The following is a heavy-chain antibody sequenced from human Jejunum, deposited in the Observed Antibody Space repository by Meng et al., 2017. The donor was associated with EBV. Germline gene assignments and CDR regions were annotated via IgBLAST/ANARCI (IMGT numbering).Heavy chain of an antibody. D-gene: IGHD3-22*01. J-gene: IGHJ4*02. V-gene: IGHV4-4*02. CDR3: ARTYYYDSSGYAPFDY. Sequence: QVQLQESGPGLVSPSGTLSLTCAVSGGSITSSDWWTWVRQPPGEGLEWIGEIYHDGSSNYSPSLKSRVTISVDASKNQFSLKLSSVTAADTAVYYCARTYYYDSSGYAPFDYWGQGTLVTVSS. CDR2: IYHDGSS. CDR1: GGSITSSDW.